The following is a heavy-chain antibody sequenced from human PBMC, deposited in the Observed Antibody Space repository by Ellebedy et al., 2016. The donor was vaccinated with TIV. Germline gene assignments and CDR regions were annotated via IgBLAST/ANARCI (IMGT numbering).Heavy chain of an antibody. CDR2: IFRDGGTT. CDR1: GFAFTTCA. D-gene: IGHD3-10*01. Sequence: GESLKISCAASGFAFTTCAMSWVRQAPGKGLEWVSTIFRDGGTTYYADSVKGRFTISRENAKNSLFLQMNSLRDGDTAVYYCARGRYGPWGQGTLVTVSS. CDR3: ARGRYGP. V-gene: IGHV3-23*01. J-gene: IGHJ5*02.